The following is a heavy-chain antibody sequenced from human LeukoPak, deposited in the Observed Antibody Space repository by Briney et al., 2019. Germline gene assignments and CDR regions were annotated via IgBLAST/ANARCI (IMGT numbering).Heavy chain of an antibody. CDR3: ARVARSLHYDSSGYPPHYYYYMDV. CDR1: GGSISSNPYY. D-gene: IGHD3-22*01. J-gene: IGHJ6*03. Sequence: SETLSLTCSVSGGSISSNPYYWGWIRQPPGRGLEWIGNIYYTGSTYYNPSLKSRVTISVDTSKNQFSLKLSSVTAADTAVYYCARVARSLHYDSSGYPPHYYYYMDVWGKGTTVTISS. V-gene: IGHV4-39*07. CDR2: IYYTGST.